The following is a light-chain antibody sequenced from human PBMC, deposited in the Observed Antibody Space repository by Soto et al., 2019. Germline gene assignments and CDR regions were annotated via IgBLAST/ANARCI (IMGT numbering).Light chain of an antibody. CDR3: QQYGHSLWT. CDR1: QSVSSGH. J-gene: IGKJ1*01. V-gene: IGKV3-20*01. CDR2: GAS. Sequence: DIVLTQSPGTLSLSPGERAPPSCRASQSVSSGHLAWYQQKPGQAPRLLIYGASSRATGIPDRFSGSGSGTDFTLTISRLEPEDYAVYYCQQYGHSLWTFGQGTKVDIK.